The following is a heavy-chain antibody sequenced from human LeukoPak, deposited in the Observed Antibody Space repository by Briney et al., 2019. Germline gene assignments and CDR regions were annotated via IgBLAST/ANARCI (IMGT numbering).Heavy chain of an antibody. Sequence: SETLSXTXTVSXGSMSNNYWTWIRQPAGKGLEWIGRMYGSGIADYNPSLKSRVTMSADTSKNLLSLKLSSVTAADTAVYYCARVYCGGGNCYHFDYWGQGTLVTVSS. CDR1: XGSMSNNY. D-gene: IGHD2-15*01. J-gene: IGHJ4*02. CDR2: MYGSGIA. CDR3: ARVYCGGGNCYHFDY. V-gene: IGHV4-4*07.